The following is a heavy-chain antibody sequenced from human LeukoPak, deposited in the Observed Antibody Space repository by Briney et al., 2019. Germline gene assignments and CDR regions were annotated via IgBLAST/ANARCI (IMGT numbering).Heavy chain of an antibody. J-gene: IGHJ4*02. D-gene: IGHD1-26*01. Sequence: PGGSLRLSCAASGFTFSSYGMHWVRQAPGKGLEWVAVIWYDGSNKYYADSVKGRFTISRDNSKNTLYLQMNSLRAEDTAMYYCARATRVGVTGFDYWGQGTLVTVSS. V-gene: IGHV3-33*01. CDR2: IWYDGSNK. CDR3: ARATRVGVTGFDY. CDR1: GFTFSSYG.